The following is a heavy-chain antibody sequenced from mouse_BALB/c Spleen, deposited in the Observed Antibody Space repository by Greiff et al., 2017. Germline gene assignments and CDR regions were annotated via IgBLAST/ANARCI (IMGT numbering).Heavy chain of an antibody. Sequence: QVQLKESGPELVKPGASVRISCKASGYTFTSYYIHWVKQRPGQGLEWIGWIYPGNVNTKYNEKFKGKATLTADKSSSTAYMQLSSLTSEDSAVYFCARGKYGNYWYFDVWGAGTTVTVSS. V-gene: IGHV1S56*01. CDR2: IYPGNVNT. CDR3: ARGKYGNYWYFDV. CDR1: GYTFTSYY. J-gene: IGHJ1*01. D-gene: IGHD2-10*02.